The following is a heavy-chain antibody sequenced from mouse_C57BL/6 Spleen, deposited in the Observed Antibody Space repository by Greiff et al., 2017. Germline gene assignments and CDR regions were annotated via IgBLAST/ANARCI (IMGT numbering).Heavy chain of an antibody. Sequence: QVQLQQSGAELVRPGTSVKVSCKASGYAFTNYLIEWVKQRPGQGLEWIGVINPGSGGTNYNEKFKGKATLTVDQSSSTAYMQLNSLTSEDSAVYYCARVTQATLYAMDYWGQGTSVTVSS. CDR1: GYAFTNYL. V-gene: IGHV1-54*01. D-gene: IGHD3-2*02. CDR3: ARVTQATLYAMDY. J-gene: IGHJ4*01. CDR2: INPGSGGT.